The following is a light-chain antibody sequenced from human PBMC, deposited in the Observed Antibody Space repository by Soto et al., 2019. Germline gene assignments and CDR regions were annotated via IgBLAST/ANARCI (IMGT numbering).Light chain of an antibody. CDR1: SSNIGGYNY. J-gene: IGLJ3*02. Sequence: QSALTQPRSGSGSPGQSGTISCTGTSSNIGGYNYVSWYQQHPGKAPKLMIYDVNKRPSGVPDRFSGSKSGNTASLTISGLQAVDEADYYCATGDDSLNGGVFGGGTKLTV. CDR2: DVN. V-gene: IGLV2-11*01. CDR3: ATGDDSLNGGV.